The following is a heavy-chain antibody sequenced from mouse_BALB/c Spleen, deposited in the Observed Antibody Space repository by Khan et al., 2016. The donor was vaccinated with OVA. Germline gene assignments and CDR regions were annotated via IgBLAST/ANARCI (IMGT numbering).Heavy chain of an antibody. CDR2: ISSGDST. CDR3: ARDYWFAY. V-gene: IGHV5-6-5*01. J-gene: IGHJ3*01. CDR1: GFTFSNYA. Sequence: EVQLVESGGGLVKPGGSLKLSCAASGFTFSNYAMSWVRQSPEKRLEWVASISSGDSTYYPDSVKGRFTISRDNARNILYLQMSSLRSEDTAMYYCARDYWFAYGGQGTLVTVSA.